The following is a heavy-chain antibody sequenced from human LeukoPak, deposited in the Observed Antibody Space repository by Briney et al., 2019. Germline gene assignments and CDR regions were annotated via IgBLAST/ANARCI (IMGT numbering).Heavy chain of an antibody. CDR3: ARGPPIKVLRYFDWLFQRNTPAYYFDY. J-gene: IGHJ4*02. CDR1: GYTFTSYG. D-gene: IGHD3-9*01. CDR2: ISAYNGNT. V-gene: IGHV1-18*01. Sequence: ASVKVSCKASGYTFTSYGISWVRQAPGQGLEWMGWISAYNGNTNYAQKLQGRVTMTTDTSTSTAYMELRSLRSDDTAVYYCARGPPIKVLRYFDWLFQRNTPAYYFDYWGQGTLVTVSS.